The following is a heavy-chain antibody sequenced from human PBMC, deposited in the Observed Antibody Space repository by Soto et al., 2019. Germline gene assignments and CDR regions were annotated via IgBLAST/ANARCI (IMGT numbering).Heavy chain of an antibody. V-gene: IGHV4-61*08. J-gene: IGHJ5*02. D-gene: IGHD5-18*01. Sequence: PSETLSLTCTVSGGSVSSGGYYWNWIRQPPGKGLEWIGYIYYSGSTNYNPSLKSRVTISVDTSKNQFSLRLSSVTAADTAFYYCARSRPSVYTYGLEGWFGPWGQGSRVTVSS. CDR1: GGSVSSGGYY. CDR2: IYYSGST. CDR3: ARSRPSVYTYGLEGWFGP.